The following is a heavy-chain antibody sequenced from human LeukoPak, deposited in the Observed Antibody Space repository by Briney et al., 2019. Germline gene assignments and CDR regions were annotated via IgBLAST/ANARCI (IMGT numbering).Heavy chain of an antibody. CDR2: INHSGST. Sequence: SETLSLTCAVYGGSFSGYYWSWIRQPPGKGLEWIGEINHSGSTNYNPSLKSRVTISVDTSKNQFSLKLSSVTAADTAVYYCARGFLAQYLPYYMDVWGKGTTVTVSS. CDR1: GGSFSGYY. V-gene: IGHV4-34*01. J-gene: IGHJ6*03. CDR3: ARGFLAQYLPYYMDV. D-gene: IGHD3-3*01.